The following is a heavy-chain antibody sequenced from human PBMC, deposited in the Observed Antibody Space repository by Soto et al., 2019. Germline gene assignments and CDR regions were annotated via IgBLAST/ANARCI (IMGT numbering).Heavy chain of an antibody. J-gene: IGHJ4*02. Sequence: QVQLQESGPGLVKPSQTLSLTCTVSGGSISSGGTGSYWTWIRQLPGKGLEWIGYIYYTGNTYYTPSLKSRPAISIDTSENQFSLKLTSVTAAAPAVYFCASGHDAYKVRYWGQGTLVTVSS. CDR2: IYYTGNT. D-gene: IGHD1-1*01. CDR1: GGSISSGGTGSY. CDR3: ASGHDAYKVRY. V-gene: IGHV4-31*03.